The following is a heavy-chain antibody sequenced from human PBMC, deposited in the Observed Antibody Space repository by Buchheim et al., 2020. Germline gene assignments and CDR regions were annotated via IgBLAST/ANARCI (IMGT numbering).Heavy chain of an antibody. Sequence: QVQPVESGGGVVQPGRSLRLSCAASGFTFSSYGMHWVRQAPGKGLEWVAVIWYDGSNKYYADSVKGRFTISRDNSKNTLYLQMNSLRAEDTAVYYCARESGGDFNWYFDLWGRGTL. CDR2: IWYDGSNK. CDR3: ARESGGDFNWYFDL. CDR1: GFTFSSYG. D-gene: IGHD2-21*02. J-gene: IGHJ2*01. V-gene: IGHV3-33*01.